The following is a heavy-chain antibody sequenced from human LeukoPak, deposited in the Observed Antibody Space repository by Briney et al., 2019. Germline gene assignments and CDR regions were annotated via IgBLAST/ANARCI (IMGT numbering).Heavy chain of an antibody. V-gene: IGHV3-15*01. Sequence: GGSLRLSCAASGFNFNNAWMSWVRQAPGKGLEWVGRINSKDDGGTTYYAAPVKGRFTISRDDSKNALFLQMDSLKTEDTAVYFCAAPWGSAGYWGQGTLVTVSS. D-gene: IGHD3-16*01. CDR2: INSKDDGGTT. CDR1: GFNFNNAW. J-gene: IGHJ4*02. CDR3: AAPWGSAGY.